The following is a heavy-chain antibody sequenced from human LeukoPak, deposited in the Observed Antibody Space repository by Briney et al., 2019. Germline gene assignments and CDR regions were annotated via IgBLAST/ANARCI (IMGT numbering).Heavy chain of an antibody. CDR1: GYTFTSYG. D-gene: IGHD3-22*01. Sequence: ASVKVSCKASGYTFTSYGISWVRQAPGQGLEWMGWISAYNGNTNYAQKLQGRVTMTTDTSTGTAYMELRSLRSDDTAVYYCARRRITMILDAFDIWGQGTMVTVSS. V-gene: IGHV1-18*01. CDR3: ARRRITMILDAFDI. CDR2: ISAYNGNT. J-gene: IGHJ3*02.